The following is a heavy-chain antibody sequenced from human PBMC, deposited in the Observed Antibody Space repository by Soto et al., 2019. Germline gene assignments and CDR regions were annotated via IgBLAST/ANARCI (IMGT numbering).Heavy chain of an antibody. V-gene: IGHV1-8*01. Sequence: GASVKVSCKASGYTFTSYDINWVRQATGQGNKRRGWMNPNSDNTGYAQKFQGRVTMTRNTSISTAYMELSSLRSEDTAVYYCARGEPYYCSGGSCYPLYYYYYMDVWGKGTTVTVSS. D-gene: IGHD2-15*01. CDR3: ARGEPYYCSGGSCYPLYYYYYMDV. J-gene: IGHJ6*03. CDR1: GYTFTSYD. CDR2: MNPNSDNT.